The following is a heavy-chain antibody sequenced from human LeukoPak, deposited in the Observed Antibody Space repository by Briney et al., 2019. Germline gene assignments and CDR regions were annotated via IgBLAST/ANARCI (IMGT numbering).Heavy chain of an antibody. Sequence: GRSLRLSCAASGFTFSSYAMHWVRQAPGKGLEWVAVISYDGSNKYYADSVKGRFTISRDNSKNTLYLQMNSLRAEDTAVYYCARDSGGYWGQGTLVTVSS. CDR1: GFTFSSYA. CDR3: ARDSGGY. D-gene: IGHD3-10*01. J-gene: IGHJ4*02. V-gene: IGHV3-30-3*01. CDR2: ISYDGSNK.